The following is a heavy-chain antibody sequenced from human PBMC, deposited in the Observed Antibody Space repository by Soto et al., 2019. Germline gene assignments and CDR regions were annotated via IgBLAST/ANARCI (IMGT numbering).Heavy chain of an antibody. V-gene: IGHV4-59*11. CDR1: GDSLRNHY. J-gene: IGHJ4*02. Sequence: PSETLSLTCSVSGDSLRNHYWSWIRQPPGSRLEWLGHIFYSGDTSSYNPSLKSRVSMSVDTSKNQFSLKLRSVSADDTAVYFCARVSYFRGFDWLFAVDSWGQGALVTGSS. D-gene: IGHD3-9*01. CDR3: ARVSYFRGFDWLFAVDS. CDR2: IFYSGDT.